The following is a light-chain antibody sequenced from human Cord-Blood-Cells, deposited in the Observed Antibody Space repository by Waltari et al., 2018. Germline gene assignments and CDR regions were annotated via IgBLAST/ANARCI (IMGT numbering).Light chain of an antibody. CDR3: QQYGSSPRT. CDR1: QSVSSSY. CDR2: GAS. Sequence: EIVLTQSPGTLSLSQGERATPSCRASQSVSSSYLAWYQQKPGQAPRLLIYGASSRATGIPDRFSDSESGTDFTLTISRLEPEDFAVYYCQQYGSSPRTFGQGTKVEIK. V-gene: IGKV3-20*01. J-gene: IGKJ1*01.